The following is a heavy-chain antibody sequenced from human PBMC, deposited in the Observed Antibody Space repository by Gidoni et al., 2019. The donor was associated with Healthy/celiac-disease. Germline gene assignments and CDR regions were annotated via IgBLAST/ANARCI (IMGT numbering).Heavy chain of an antibody. CDR2: VYNGGST. Sequence: EVQLLASGGGEIQPGGSLRRSCAAAGFPVSSNYMSGVRQAPGKGLEGVSVVYNGGSTYYADSVKGRSTISRDNSKNTLFLQMNSLRAEDTAVYYCARDECSGGSCYYDYGMDVWGQGTTVTVSS. CDR1: GFPVSSNY. J-gene: IGHJ6*02. CDR3: ARDECSGGSCYYDYGMDV. V-gene: IGHV3-53*01. D-gene: IGHD2-15*01.